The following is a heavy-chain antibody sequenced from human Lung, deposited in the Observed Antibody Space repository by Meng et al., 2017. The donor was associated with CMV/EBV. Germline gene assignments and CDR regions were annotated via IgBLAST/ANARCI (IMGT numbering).Heavy chain of an antibody. CDR2: IIPIIGIT. CDR3: ARERDSSSWFDGY. V-gene: IGHV1-69*10. D-gene: IGHD6-13*01. CDR1: GCSFGNYG. J-gene: IGHJ4*02. Sequence: SVXVSXXASGCSFGNYGISWVRQAPGQGLEWMGVIIPIIGITKYTQRFQGRVTITADTSTSTAYMELSSLGSEDTAMYYCARERDSSSWFDGYWGQGSLVTVSS.